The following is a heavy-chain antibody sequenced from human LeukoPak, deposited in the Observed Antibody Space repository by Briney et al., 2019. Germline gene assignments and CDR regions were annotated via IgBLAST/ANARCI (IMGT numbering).Heavy chain of an antibody. D-gene: IGHD3-3*01. J-gene: IGHJ5*02. CDR2: IYYSGST. Sequence: PSETLSLTCTVSGGSISSSSYYWGWIRQPPGKGLEWIGSIYYSGSTYYNPSPKSRVTISVDTSKNQFSLKLSSVTAADTAVYYCARLYYDFWSGYYTGWFDPWGQGTLVTVSS. V-gene: IGHV4-39*01. CDR3: ARLYYDFWSGYYTGWFDP. CDR1: GGSISSSSYY.